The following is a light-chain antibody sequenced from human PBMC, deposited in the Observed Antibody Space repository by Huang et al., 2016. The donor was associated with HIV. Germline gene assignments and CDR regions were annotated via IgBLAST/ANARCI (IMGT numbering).Light chain of an antibody. J-gene: IGKJ1*01. CDR3: QQYNDWLT. CDR2: DAS. V-gene: IGKV3-15*01. CDR1: QSVGTN. Sequence: EIVMTQSPVTLSVSPGERAILSCRASQSVGTNLAWYQRKPGQAPRLLIYDASTRATDIPVKFSGSGSGTEFTLTISSLQSEDFALYFCQQYNDWLTFGQGTKVEIK.